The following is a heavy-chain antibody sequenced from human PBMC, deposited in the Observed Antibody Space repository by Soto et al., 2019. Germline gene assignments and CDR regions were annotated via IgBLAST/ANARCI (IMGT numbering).Heavy chain of an antibody. Sequence: EVQLVESGGGLGKPGGSLRLSCAASGFTFTNAWMSWVRQAPGKGLEWVGRIKSKTDGGTTDYAAPVKGRFTVSRDDSKNTLYLQMDSLKTEDTAVYYCSTSTYGDYKKYFQDWGQGTLVTVSS. CDR2: IKSKTDGGTT. CDR3: STSTYGDYKKYFQD. CDR1: GFTFTNAW. J-gene: IGHJ1*01. D-gene: IGHD4-17*01. V-gene: IGHV3-15*01.